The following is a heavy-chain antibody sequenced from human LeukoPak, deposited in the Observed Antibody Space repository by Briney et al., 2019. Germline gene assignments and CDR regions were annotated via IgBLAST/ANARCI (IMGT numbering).Heavy chain of an antibody. D-gene: IGHD6-13*01. Sequence: PSETLSLTCAVYGGSFSDYYWNWVRQPPGKGLEWIGYIYYSGSTKYNPSLKSRVTISVDTSKNQFSLKLSSVTAADTAVYYCARRGYASSWSFDYWGQGTLVTVSS. CDR3: ARRGYASSWSFDY. CDR1: GGSFSDYY. J-gene: IGHJ4*02. V-gene: IGHV4-59*08. CDR2: IYYSGST.